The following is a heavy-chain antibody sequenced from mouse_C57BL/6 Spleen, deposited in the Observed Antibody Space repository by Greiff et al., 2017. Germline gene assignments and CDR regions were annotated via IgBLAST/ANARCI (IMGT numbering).Heavy chain of an antibody. V-gene: IGHV1-64*01. CDR3: AREIYDGYSSWFAY. Sequence: QVQLKQPGAELVKPGASVKLSCKASGYTFTSYWMHWVKQRPGQGLEWIGMIHPNSGSTNYNEKFKSKATLTVDKSSSTAYMQLSSLTSEDSAVYYCAREIYDGYSSWFAYWGQGTLVTVSA. CDR1: GYTFTSYW. J-gene: IGHJ3*01. D-gene: IGHD2-3*01. CDR2: IHPNSGST.